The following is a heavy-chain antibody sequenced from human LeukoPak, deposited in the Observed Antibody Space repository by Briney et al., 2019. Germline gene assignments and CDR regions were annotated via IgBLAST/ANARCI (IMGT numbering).Heavy chain of an antibody. J-gene: IGHJ4*02. Sequence: GGSLRLSCVASGFTFSSYSMNWVRQAPGKGLEWVANIKQDGSEKYYVDSVKGRFTISRDNAKNSLYLQMNSLRAEDTAVYYCARDKILYYYDSSGGFDYWGQGTLVTVSS. D-gene: IGHD3-22*01. CDR3: ARDKILYYYDSSGGFDY. CDR1: GFTFSSYS. V-gene: IGHV3-7*01. CDR2: IKQDGSEK.